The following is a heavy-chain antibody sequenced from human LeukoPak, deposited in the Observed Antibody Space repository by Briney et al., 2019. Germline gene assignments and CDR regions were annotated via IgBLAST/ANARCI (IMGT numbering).Heavy chain of an antibody. Sequence: PGGSLRLSCAASGFTFSSYSMNWVRQAPGKGLEWVSSISSTSSYKYYADSVKGRFTISRDNAKNSLYLQMHSLRAEDTAVYYCARGSRGSSTFSYSYYMDVWGKGTTVTVSS. CDR1: GFTFSSYS. J-gene: IGHJ6*03. CDR3: ARGSRGSSTFSYSYYMDV. V-gene: IGHV3-21*01. CDR2: ISSTSSYK. D-gene: IGHD6-6*01.